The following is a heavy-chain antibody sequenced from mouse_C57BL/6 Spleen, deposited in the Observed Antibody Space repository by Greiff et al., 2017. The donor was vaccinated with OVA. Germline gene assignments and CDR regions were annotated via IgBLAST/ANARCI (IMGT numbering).Heavy chain of an antibody. CDR3: ARLVNYSWYFDA. V-gene: IGHV1-52*01. CDR1: GYTFTSYW. J-gene: IGHJ1*03. CDR2: IDPSDSET. D-gene: IGHD2-12*01. Sequence: QVQLQQPGAELVRPGSSVKLSCKASGYTFTSYWMHWVKQRPIQGLEWIGNIDPSDSETHSNQKFKDKATLTVDKSSSTAYMQLSSLTSEDAAVYYCARLVNYSWYFDAWGTGTTVTVAS.